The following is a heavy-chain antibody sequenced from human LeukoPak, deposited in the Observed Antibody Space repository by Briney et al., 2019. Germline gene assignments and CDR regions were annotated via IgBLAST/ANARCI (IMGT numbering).Heavy chain of an antibody. D-gene: IGHD5-18*01. J-gene: IGHJ4*02. CDR2: IIPILGTA. V-gene: IGHV1-69*13. CDR3: ARDSGYSYGVDY. Sequence: SVKVSCKASGGTFSSYAISWVRQAPGQGLEWMGGIIPILGTANYAQKFQGRVTITADESTSTAYMELSSLRSEDTAVYYCARDSGYSYGVDYWGQGTLVTVSS. CDR1: GGTFSSYA.